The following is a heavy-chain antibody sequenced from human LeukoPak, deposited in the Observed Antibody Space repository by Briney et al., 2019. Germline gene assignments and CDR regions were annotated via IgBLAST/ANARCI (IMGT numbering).Heavy chain of an antibody. D-gene: IGHD3-10*01. CDR2: IYYSGST. J-gene: IGHJ6*03. CDR3: ARVRALDYYYYMDV. CDR1: GGSISSYY. V-gene: IGHV4-59*01. Sequence: SETLSLTCTVSGGSISSYYWSWIRQPPGKGLEWIGYIYYSGSTNYNPSLKSRVTISVDTSKNQFSLKLSSVTAADTAVYYCARVRALDYYYYMDVWGKGTTVTVSS.